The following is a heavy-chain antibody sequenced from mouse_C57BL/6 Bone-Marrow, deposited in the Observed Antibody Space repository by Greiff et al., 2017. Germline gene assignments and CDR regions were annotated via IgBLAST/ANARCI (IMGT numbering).Heavy chain of an antibody. D-gene: IGHD1-1*02. CDR3: AREEISYGAMDY. CDR2: IDPSDSYT. CDR1: GYTFTSYW. J-gene: IGHJ4*01. Sequence: QVQLQQPGAELVMPGASVKLSCKASGYTFTSYWMHWVKQRPGQGLEWIGEIDPSDSYTNYNQKFKGKSTLTVDKSSSTAYIQLSSLTSEDSAVYYCAREEISYGAMDYWGQGTSVTVSS. V-gene: IGHV1-69*01.